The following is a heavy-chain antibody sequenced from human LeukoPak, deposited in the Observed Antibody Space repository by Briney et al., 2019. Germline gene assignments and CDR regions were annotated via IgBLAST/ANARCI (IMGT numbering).Heavy chain of an antibody. Sequence: PGGSLRLSCAASGFTFSSYEMNWVRQAPGKGLEWVSYVSSSGHTIYYADSVKGRFTISRDNAKSSLYLQMNSLRAEDTAVYYWAAEYSSSRFDYWGRGTLVTVSS. CDR1: GFTFSSYE. J-gene: IGHJ4*02. CDR3: AAEYSSSRFDY. D-gene: IGHD6-6*01. V-gene: IGHV3-48*03. CDR2: VSSSGHTI.